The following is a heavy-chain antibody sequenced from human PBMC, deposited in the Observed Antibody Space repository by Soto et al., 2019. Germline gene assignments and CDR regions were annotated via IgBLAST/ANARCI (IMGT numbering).Heavy chain of an antibody. J-gene: IGHJ5*02. CDR2: ISGSGGST. Sequence: GGSLRLSCAASGFTFSSYAMSWARQAPGKGLEWVSAISGSGGSTYYADSVKGRFTISRDNSKNTLYLQMNSLRAEDTAVYYCAKDREGTWEYYYDSRFRGSGWFDPWGQGTLVTVSS. CDR3: AKDREGTWEYYYDSRFRGSGWFDP. V-gene: IGHV3-23*01. CDR1: GFTFSSYA. D-gene: IGHD3-22*01.